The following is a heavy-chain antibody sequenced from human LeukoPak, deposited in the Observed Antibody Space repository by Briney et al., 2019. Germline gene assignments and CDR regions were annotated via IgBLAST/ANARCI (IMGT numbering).Heavy chain of an antibody. D-gene: IGHD3-22*01. J-gene: IGHJ4*02. V-gene: IGHV3-23*01. CDR3: AKTPLYYYDSSGYFDY. CDR1: GFTVSTNY. Sequence: GGSLGLSCAASGFTVSTNYMSWVRQAPGKGLEWVSAISGSGGNTYYADSVKGRFTISRDKSKNTLYLRMNSLRAEDTAVYFCAKTPLYYYDSSGYFDYWGQGTLVTVSS. CDR2: ISGSGGNT.